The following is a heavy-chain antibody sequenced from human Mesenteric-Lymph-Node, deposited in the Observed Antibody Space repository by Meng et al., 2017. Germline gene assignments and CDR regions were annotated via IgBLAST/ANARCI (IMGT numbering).Heavy chain of an antibody. CDR2: IKQDGSEK. Sequence: GESLKISCAASGFTFSSYGMSWVRQAPGKGLEWVANIKQDGSEKYYADSVKGRFTISRDNAKNSLYLQMNSLRAEDMAVYYCAREGFVYRFGKFDEPTFDYWGQGTPVTVSS. CDR3: AREGFVYRFGKFDEPTFDY. D-gene: IGHD3-10*01. J-gene: IGHJ4*01. V-gene: IGHV3-7*01. CDR1: GFTFSSYG.